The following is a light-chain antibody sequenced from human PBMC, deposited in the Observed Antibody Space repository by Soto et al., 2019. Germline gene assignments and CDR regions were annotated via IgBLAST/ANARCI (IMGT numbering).Light chain of an antibody. J-gene: IGLJ2*01. CDR2: EGG. V-gene: IGLV2-23*01. CDR3: CSFALRSTLI. CDR1: SSDVGNYNL. Sequence: QSALTQPASVSGSPGQSITISCTGTSSDVGNYNLVSGYQQYPGKAPKLMIYEGGKRPSGVSNRFSGSKSGNTASLTISGLQAEDEADYYCCSFALRSTLIFGGGTKLTVL.